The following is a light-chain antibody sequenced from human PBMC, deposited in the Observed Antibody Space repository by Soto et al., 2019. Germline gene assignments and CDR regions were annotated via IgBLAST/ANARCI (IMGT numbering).Light chain of an antibody. CDR1: SSNIGNNY. Sequence: QSVLTQPPSASGTPGQRVTISCSGISSNIGNNYVYWYQHLPGTAPKLLIYSNNQRPSGVHDRFSASKSGSSASLAISGLRSEYEADYYCAAWDDSLNMLFGGGTKLTVL. CDR3: AAWDDSLNML. CDR2: SNN. V-gene: IGLV1-47*02. J-gene: IGLJ2*01.